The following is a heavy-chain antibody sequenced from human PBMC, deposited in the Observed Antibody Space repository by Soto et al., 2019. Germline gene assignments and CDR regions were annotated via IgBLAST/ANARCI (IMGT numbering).Heavy chain of an antibody. V-gene: IGHV3-9*01. CDR3: VKDESINWYSGHFRH. Sequence: EVQLVESGGGLVQPGRSLRLSCAASGFTFDDYAMHWVRQVPGKGLEWVSGINWNSGSIGYGYSVKGRFAISRDNAKNSLHLQMISLSSEDTAFYYCVKDESINWYSGHFRHWGQGTLVTVSS. CDR2: INWNSGSI. CDR1: GFTFDDYA. D-gene: IGHD6-13*01. J-gene: IGHJ1*01.